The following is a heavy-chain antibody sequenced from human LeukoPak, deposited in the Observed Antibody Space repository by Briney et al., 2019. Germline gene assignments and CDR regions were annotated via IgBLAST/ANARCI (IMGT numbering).Heavy chain of an antibody. CDR2: INHSGST. CDR3: ARGGRGSYYYNYYGMDV. D-gene: IGHD3-10*01. V-gene: IGHV4-34*01. Sequence: SETLSLTCAVYGGSFSGYYWSWIRQPPGKGLEWIGEINHSGSTNYNPSLKSRVTISVDTSKNQFSLKLSSVTAADTAVYYCARGGRGSYYYNYYGMDVWGQGTTVTVSS. CDR1: GGSFSGYY. J-gene: IGHJ6*02.